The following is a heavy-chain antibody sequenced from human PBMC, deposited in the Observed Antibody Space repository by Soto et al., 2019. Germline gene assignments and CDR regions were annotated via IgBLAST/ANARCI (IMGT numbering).Heavy chain of an antibody. CDR3: ASSPGYCSGGRCYWFDP. D-gene: IGHD2-15*01. V-gene: IGHV4-59*01. J-gene: IGHJ5*02. Sequence: TSETLSLTCTVSGGSISNYYWSWIRQPPGKGLEWIGYINYSGSTNYNPSLKSRVTISVDTSKNQFSLKLTSVTAADTAVYYCASSPGYCSGGRCYWFDPWGKGPLVTVSS. CDR2: INYSGST. CDR1: GGSISNYY.